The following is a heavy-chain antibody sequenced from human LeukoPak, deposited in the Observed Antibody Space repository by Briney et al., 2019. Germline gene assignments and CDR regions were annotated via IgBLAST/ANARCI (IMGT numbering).Heavy chain of an antibody. V-gene: IGHV1-69*02. CDR1: GGTFSSYT. Sequence: RSSVKVSCKASGGTFSSYTISWVRQAPGQGLEWMGRIIPILGIANYAQKFQGRVTITADKSTSTAYMELSSLRSEGTAVYYCARHRRFPYYDFWSGPANDAFDIWGQGTMVTVSS. D-gene: IGHD3-3*01. CDR3: ARHRRFPYYDFWSGPANDAFDI. CDR2: IIPILGIA. J-gene: IGHJ3*02.